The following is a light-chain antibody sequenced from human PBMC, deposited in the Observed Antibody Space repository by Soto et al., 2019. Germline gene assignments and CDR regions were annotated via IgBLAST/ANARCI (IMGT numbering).Light chain of an antibody. Sequence: QAVLTQPPSVSGAPGQRVTISCTGSSSNIGAIYDVQWYQQLPGTAPKLLIYGNSNRPSGVPDRFSGSKSGTSASLAITGLQAEDESDYYCQSYDSSLSGWVFGGGTKVTVL. J-gene: IGLJ3*02. V-gene: IGLV1-40*01. CDR2: GNS. CDR3: QSYDSSLSGWV. CDR1: SSNIGAIYD.